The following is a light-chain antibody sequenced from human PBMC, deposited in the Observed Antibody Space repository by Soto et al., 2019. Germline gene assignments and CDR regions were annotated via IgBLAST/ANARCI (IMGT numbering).Light chain of an antibody. V-gene: IGLV2-23*03. J-gene: IGLJ2*01. CDR3: CSYAGSSTFVV. CDR1: SSDVGSYNL. CDR2: EGS. Sequence: QSVLTQPASVSGSPGQSITISCTGTSSDVGSYNLVSWYQQHPGKAPKFVIYEGSKRPSGVSNRFSGSKSANTASLTISGLQAEDEADYYCCSYAGSSTFVVFGGGTKLTVL.